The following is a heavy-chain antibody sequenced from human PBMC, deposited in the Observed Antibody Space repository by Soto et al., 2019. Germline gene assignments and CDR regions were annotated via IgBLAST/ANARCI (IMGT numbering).Heavy chain of an antibody. J-gene: IGHJ4*02. CDR2: VYYSGTT. CDR3: ARAPHDYSNYDDYYFDY. D-gene: IGHD4-4*01. CDR1: GASISSGDYY. Sequence: SETLSLTCTVSGASISSGDYYWSWIRQPPGKGLEWIGYVYYSGTTYYNPSLKSRVTISVDTSKNQFSLKLSSVTAADTAVYYCARAPHDYSNYDDYYFDYWGQGTLVTVSS. V-gene: IGHV4-30-4*01.